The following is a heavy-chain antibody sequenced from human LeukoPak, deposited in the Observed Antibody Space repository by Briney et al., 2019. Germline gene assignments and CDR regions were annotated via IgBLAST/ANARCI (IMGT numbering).Heavy chain of an antibody. CDR1: GFTFNSYA. D-gene: IGHD6-13*01. Sequence: GGSLRLSCAASGFTFNSYAMNWVRQAPGKGLEWVSTISSSGNNTYYTDSVKGRFTISRDNSKNTLFLRMNSLRVDDTAVYYCATDTAAAGKFIDYWGQGTLVTVSS. CDR2: ISSSGNNT. V-gene: IGHV3-23*01. J-gene: IGHJ4*02. CDR3: ATDTAAAGKFIDY.